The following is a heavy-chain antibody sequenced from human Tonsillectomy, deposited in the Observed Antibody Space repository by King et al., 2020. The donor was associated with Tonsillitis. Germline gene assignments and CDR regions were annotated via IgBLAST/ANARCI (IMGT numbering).Heavy chain of an antibody. Sequence: VQLVESGGGLVQPGGSLRLSCAASGFTFNSYAMSWVRQAPGKGLEWVSAISGSGGITYYADSVKGRFTISRDNSKHTLYLQMNSLRAEDTAVYYCAKHYYDSGGYHFDYWGQGTLVTVSS. J-gene: IGHJ4*02. CDR3: AKHYYDSGGYHFDY. CDR2: ISGSGGIT. V-gene: IGHV3-23*04. CDR1: GFTFNSYA. D-gene: IGHD3-22*01.